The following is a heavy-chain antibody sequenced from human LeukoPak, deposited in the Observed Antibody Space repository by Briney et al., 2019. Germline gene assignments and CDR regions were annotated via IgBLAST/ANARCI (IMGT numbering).Heavy chain of an antibody. Sequence: PGGSLRLSCAASGFTFSDYYMSWIRQAPGKGLEWVSYISSSGSTIYYADSVKGRFTISRDNAKNTLYLQMNSLRAEDTAVYYCAKRRSGQWLANGFDYWGQGTLVTVSS. V-gene: IGHV3-11*01. CDR3: AKRRSGQWLANGFDY. CDR2: ISSSGSTI. CDR1: GFTFSDYY. J-gene: IGHJ4*02. D-gene: IGHD6-19*01.